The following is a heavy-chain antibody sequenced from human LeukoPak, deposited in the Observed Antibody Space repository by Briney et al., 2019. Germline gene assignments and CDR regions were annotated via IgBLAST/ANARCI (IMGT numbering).Heavy chain of an antibody. Sequence: GGSLRLSCAASGFTFSSYWMSWVRQAPVKGLEWVANIKQDGSEKYYVDSVKGRFTISRDNAKNSLYLQMNSLRAEDTAVYYCARATGYSSRWFDQELDYWGQGTLVTVSS. J-gene: IGHJ4*02. CDR1: GFTFSSYW. V-gene: IGHV3-7*01. D-gene: IGHD6-13*01. CDR3: ARATGYSSRWFDQELDY. CDR2: IKQDGSEK.